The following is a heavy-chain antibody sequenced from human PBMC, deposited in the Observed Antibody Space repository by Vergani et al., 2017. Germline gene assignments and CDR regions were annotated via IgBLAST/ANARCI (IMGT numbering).Heavy chain of an antibody. CDR1: GFTFGDYA. Sequence: EVQLVESGGGLVQPGRSLRLSCTASGFTFGDYAMSWVRQAPGKGLEWVGFIRSKAYGGTTEYAASVKGRFTISRDNSKNTLYLQMNSLRAEDTAVYYCAKDWFGVLMVYAHGRVLPDYWGQGTLVTVSS. CDR3: AKDWFGVLMVYAHGRVLPDY. CDR2: IRSKAYGGTT. D-gene: IGHD2-8*01. J-gene: IGHJ4*02. V-gene: IGHV3-49*04.